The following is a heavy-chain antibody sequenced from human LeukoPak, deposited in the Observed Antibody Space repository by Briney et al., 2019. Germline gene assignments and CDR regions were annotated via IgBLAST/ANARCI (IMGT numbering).Heavy chain of an antibody. D-gene: IGHD1-14*01. CDR2: IYSGGSI. CDR1: GFTVSSKY. V-gene: IGHV3-53*01. Sequence: GGSLRLSCAASGFTVSSKYMSWVRQAPGKGLEWVSVIYSGGSIYYADSVKGRFTTSRDNSKNTLYLQMNSLRVEDTAVYYCAAGGAFDIWGQGTMVTVSS. CDR3: AAGGAFDI. J-gene: IGHJ3*02.